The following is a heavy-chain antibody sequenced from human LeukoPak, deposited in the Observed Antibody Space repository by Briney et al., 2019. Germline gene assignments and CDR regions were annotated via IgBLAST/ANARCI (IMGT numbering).Heavy chain of an antibody. D-gene: IGHD4-11*01. Sequence: GASVKVSCKASGYTFTSYYMDWVRQAPGQGLEWMGIINPSGGSTSYAQKFQGRVTMTRDMSTSTVYMELSSLRSEDTAVYYCARGGPNDYSSYNWFDPWGQGTLVTVSS. CDR3: ARGGPNDYSSYNWFDP. CDR2: INPSGGST. CDR1: GYTFTSYY. J-gene: IGHJ5*02. V-gene: IGHV1-46*01.